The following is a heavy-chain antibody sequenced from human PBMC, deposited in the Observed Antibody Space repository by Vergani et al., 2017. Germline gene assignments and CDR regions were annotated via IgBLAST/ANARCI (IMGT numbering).Heavy chain of an antibody. Sequence: QVQLVQSGAEVKKPGSSVKVSCKASGGTFSSYAISWVRQAPGQGLEWMGGIIPIFGIANYAQKFQGRVTITADKSTSTAYMELSSLRSEDTAVYYCASESEYGSGRSCYNYYYCYGMDVWGQGTMVTVSS. CDR3: ASESEYGSGRSCYNYYYCYGMDV. V-gene: IGHV1-69*17. CDR2: IIPIFGIA. J-gene: IGHJ6*02. D-gene: IGHD2-15*01. CDR1: GGTFSSYA.